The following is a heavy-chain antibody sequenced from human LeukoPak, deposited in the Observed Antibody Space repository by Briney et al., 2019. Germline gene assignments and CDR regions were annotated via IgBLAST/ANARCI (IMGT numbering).Heavy chain of an antibody. V-gene: IGHV1-46*01. CDR2: INPSGGST. J-gene: IGHJ5*02. CDR1: GYTFTSYY. CDR3: ARAKGYCSGGSCYQVYNWFDP. D-gene: IGHD2-15*01. Sequence: HAASVKVSCKASGYTFTSYYMHWVRQAPGQGLEWMGIINPSGGSTSYAQKFQGRVTMTRDTSTSTVYMELSSLRSEDTAVYYCARAKGYCSGGSCYQVYNWFDPWGQGTLVTVSS.